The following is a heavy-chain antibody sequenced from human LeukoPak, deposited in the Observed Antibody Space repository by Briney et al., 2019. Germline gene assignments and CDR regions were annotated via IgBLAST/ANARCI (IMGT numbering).Heavy chain of an antibody. J-gene: IGHJ4*02. Sequence: PGGSLRLSCAASGFTFDDYAMHWVRQVPGKGLEWVSGISWNSGSIGYADSVKGRFTISRDNAKNSLYLQMNSLRAEDTALYHCARDPSSSDPENYWGQGTLVTVSS. CDR1: GFTFDDYA. V-gene: IGHV3-9*01. CDR3: ARDPSSSDPENY. CDR2: ISWNSGSI. D-gene: IGHD6-19*01.